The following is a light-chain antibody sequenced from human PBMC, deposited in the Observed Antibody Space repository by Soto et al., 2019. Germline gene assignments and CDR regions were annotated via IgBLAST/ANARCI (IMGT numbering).Light chain of an antibody. J-gene: IGKJ1*01. CDR1: QSVSSN. CDR2: GAS. CDR3: QQYNNWPAWT. V-gene: IGKV3-15*01. Sequence: EIVMTQSPATLSKSPGERATLSCRASQSVSSNLAWYQQKPGQAPRLLIYGASTRATGIPARFSGSGSGTEFTLTISSLQSEDFAVYYCQQYNNWPAWTFGQGTKVDIK.